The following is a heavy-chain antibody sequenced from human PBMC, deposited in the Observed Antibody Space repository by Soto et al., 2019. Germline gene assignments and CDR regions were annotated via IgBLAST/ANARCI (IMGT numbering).Heavy chain of an antibody. Sequence: QVQLVQSGAEVKKPGSSVKVSCKASGGTFSSYAISWVRQAPGQGLEWMGGIIPIFGTANYAQKFQGRVTITADESTNTAYMELSSLRSEDTAVYYCARERYFDWLLPYTYMDVWGQGTTVTVSS. CDR2: IIPIFGTA. CDR3: ARERYFDWLLPYTYMDV. D-gene: IGHD3-9*01. J-gene: IGHJ6*02. V-gene: IGHV1-69*01. CDR1: GGTFSSYA.